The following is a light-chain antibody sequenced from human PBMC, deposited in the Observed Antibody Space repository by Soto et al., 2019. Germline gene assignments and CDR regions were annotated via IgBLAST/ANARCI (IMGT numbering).Light chain of an antibody. J-gene: IGLJ2*01. CDR3: SSYGGSNNLV. CDR2: EVN. Sequence: QSALTQPPSASGSPGQSVTISCTGTSSDVGGYNYVSWYQQLPGKAPKVMIYEVNKRPSGVPDRFSGSKSGNTASLTVSGLQAEDEADYYCSSYGGSNNLVFGGGTKLTVL. V-gene: IGLV2-8*01. CDR1: SSDVGGYNY.